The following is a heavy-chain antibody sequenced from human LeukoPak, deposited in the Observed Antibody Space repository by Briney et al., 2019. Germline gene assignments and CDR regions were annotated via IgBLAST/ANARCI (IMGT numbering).Heavy chain of an antibody. Sequence: SETLSLTCAVSGVSFNDYYWSWVRQTPGKGLEWIGEINHSGYTNDSPSLKSRVTLSIDTSRKQFSLKLRSVTVADTGIYYCTRMTTGLDYWGQGTLVTVSS. V-gene: IGHV4-34*01. CDR3: TRMTTGLDY. CDR1: GVSFNDYY. D-gene: IGHD4-17*01. J-gene: IGHJ4*02. CDR2: INHSGYT.